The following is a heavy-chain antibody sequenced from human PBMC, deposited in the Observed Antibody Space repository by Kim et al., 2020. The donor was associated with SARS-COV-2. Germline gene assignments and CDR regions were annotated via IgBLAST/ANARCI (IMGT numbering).Heavy chain of an antibody. Sequence: GSTNPTPSLESRVPMSVDPTKDQFSLKLSSVTAADTAVYYCARDLLDPWGQGTLVTVSS. J-gene: IGHJ5*02. CDR3: ARDLLDP. V-gene: IGHV4-4*07. CDR2: GST.